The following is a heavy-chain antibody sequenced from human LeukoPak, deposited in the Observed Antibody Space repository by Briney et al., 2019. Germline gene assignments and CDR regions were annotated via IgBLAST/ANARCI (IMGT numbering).Heavy chain of an antibody. J-gene: IGHJ4*02. CDR1: GFTFSSYA. CDR3: AKGVATIIGGIVCFDY. CDR2: ISYSGGST. D-gene: IGHD5-12*01. V-gene: IGHV3-23*01. Sequence: PGGSLRLSCAASGFTFSSYAMSWVRQAPGKGLEWVSGISYSGGSTYSADSVKGRFTISRDNSKNTLFLQMNSLRAEDTAVYYCAKGVATIIGGIVCFDYWGQGTLVTVSS.